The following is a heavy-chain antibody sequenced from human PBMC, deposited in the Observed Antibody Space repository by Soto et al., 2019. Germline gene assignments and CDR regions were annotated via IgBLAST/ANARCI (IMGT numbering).Heavy chain of an antibody. CDR3: ARDRDPPPYYYYYYGMDV. J-gene: IGHJ6*02. V-gene: IGHV3-33*01. CDR2: IWYDGSNK. CDR1: GFTFSSYG. Sequence: QVQLVESGGGVVQPGRSLRLSCAASGFTFSSYGMHWVRQAPGKGLEWVAVIWYDGSNKYYADSVKGRFTISRDNSKNTLYLQMNSRRAEATAVYYCARDRDPPPYYYYYYGMDVRGQWTTVTVSS.